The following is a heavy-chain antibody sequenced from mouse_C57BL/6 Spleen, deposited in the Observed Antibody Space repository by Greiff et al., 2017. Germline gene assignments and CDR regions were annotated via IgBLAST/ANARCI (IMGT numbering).Heavy chain of an antibody. Sequence: QVHVKQPGAELVKPGASVKMSCKASGYTFTSYWITWVKQRPGQGLEWIGDIYPGSGSTNYNEKFKSKATLTVDTSSSTAYMQLSSLTSEDSAVYYCANDYYGSSYYWGQGTTLTVSS. CDR3: ANDYYGSSYY. J-gene: IGHJ2*01. CDR2: IYPGSGST. D-gene: IGHD1-1*01. V-gene: IGHV1-55*01. CDR1: GYTFTSYW.